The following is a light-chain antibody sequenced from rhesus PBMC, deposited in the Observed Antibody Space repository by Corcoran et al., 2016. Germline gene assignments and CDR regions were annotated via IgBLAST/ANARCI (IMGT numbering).Light chain of an antibody. Sequence: DIQMTQSPSSLSASVGDTVTITCRASQGISSYLAWYQQNPGKTPKLLLYKASTLQSGVPSRFSGSGAGTDVTLTISSLQPEDFATYYCQQHNSYPLTFGGGTKVEIK. CDR1: QGISSY. CDR2: KAS. CDR3: QQHNSYPLT. V-gene: IGKV1-25*01. J-gene: IGKJ4*01.